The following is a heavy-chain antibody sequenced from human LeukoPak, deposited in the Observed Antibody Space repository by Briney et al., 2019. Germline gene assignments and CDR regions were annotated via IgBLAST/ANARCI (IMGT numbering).Heavy chain of an antibody. J-gene: IGHJ4*02. CDR2: FDPEDGET. CDR1: GYTLTELS. V-gene: IGHV1-24*01. D-gene: IGHD3-10*01. Sequence: EASVKVSCKVSGYTLTELSMHWVRQAPGKGLEWMGGFDPEDGETIYAQTFQGRVTMTEDTSTDTAYMELSSLRSEDTAVYYCATGLKMTVYYDWGQGTLVTVSS. CDR3: ATGLKMTVYYD.